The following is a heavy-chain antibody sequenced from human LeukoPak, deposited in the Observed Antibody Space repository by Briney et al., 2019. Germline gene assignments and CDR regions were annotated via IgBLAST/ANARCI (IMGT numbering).Heavy chain of an antibody. Sequence: GGSLRLSCAASGFTFSTYWMDWVRQAPGKGLEWVANIKQDGKEKFYVDSVKGRFTISRDNAKNSLYLQMNSLRAEDTAVYYCARGGMGPTVAFDIWGQGTMVTVSS. J-gene: IGHJ3*02. CDR1: GFTFSTYW. V-gene: IGHV3-7*02. D-gene: IGHD1-14*01. CDR2: IKQDGKEK. CDR3: ARGGMGPTVAFDI.